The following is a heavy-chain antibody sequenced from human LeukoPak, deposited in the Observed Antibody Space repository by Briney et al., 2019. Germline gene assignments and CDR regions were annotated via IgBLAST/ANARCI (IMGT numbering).Heavy chain of an antibody. CDR3: TRDHRDDWNPGYYFDY. V-gene: IGHV3-49*04. J-gene: IGHJ4*02. CDR2: VKTKVYGGST. Sequence: SLRLSCAASGFTFSDYYMNWVRQAPGKGLEWVGFVKTKVYGGSTEYAASVKGRFTISRDDSKAIAYLQMNSLKTEDTAVYYCTRDHRDDWNPGYYFDYWGQGTLVTVSS. CDR1: GFTFSDYY. D-gene: IGHD1-1*01.